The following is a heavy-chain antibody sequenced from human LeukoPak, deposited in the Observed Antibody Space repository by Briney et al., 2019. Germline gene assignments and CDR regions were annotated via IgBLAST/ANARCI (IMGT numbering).Heavy chain of an antibody. Sequence: PGGSLRLSCAASGFTFSSYAMSWVRQAPGKGLECVSVISGSGGGTYYADSVKGRFTISRDNSKNTLYLQMNSLRAEDTAVYYCAKEEYSSSEVDYWGQGTLVTVSS. D-gene: IGHD6-6*01. CDR2: ISGSGGGT. V-gene: IGHV3-23*01. J-gene: IGHJ4*02. CDR3: AKEEYSSSEVDY. CDR1: GFTFSSYA.